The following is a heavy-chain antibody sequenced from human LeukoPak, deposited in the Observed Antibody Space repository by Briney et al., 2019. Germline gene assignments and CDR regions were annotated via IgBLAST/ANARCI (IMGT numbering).Heavy chain of an antibody. CDR2: IYPGDSDT. Sequence: GESLKISCKGSGYSFTSYWIGWVRQLPEEGLEWMGIIYPGDSDTRYSPSFQGQVTISADKTISTAYLQWSSLKASDTAMYYCARQVITSVRGVISPDFDYWGQGTLVTVSS. V-gene: IGHV5-51*01. J-gene: IGHJ4*02. CDR3: ARQVITSVRGVISPDFDY. D-gene: IGHD3-10*01. CDR1: GYSFTSYW.